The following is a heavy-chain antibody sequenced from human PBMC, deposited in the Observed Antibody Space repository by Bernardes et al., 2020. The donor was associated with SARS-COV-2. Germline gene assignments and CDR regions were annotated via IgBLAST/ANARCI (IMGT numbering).Heavy chain of an antibody. Sequence: SETLSLTCTVSGGSISSSSYYWGWIRQPPGKGLEWIGSIYYSGSPYYNPSLKSRVTISVDTSKNQFSLKLSSVTAADTAVYYCARHLRLFSEGYYYGMDVWGQGTTVTVSS. V-gene: IGHV4-39*01. D-gene: IGHD3-3*01. CDR3: ARHLRLFSEGYYYGMDV. J-gene: IGHJ6*02. CDR1: GGSISSSSYY. CDR2: IYYSGSP.